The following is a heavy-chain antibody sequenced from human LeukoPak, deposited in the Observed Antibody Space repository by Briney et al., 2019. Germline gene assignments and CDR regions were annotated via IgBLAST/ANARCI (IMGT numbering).Heavy chain of an antibody. CDR2: INHSGRT. CDR3: AKPHYCSSTRGSGPFQL. D-gene: IGHD2-2*01. V-gene: IGHV4-34*01. CDR1: GVSLCGFY. J-gene: IGHJ1*01. Sequence: PSETLSLTRAVYGVSLCGFYWNWIPQPPGQGREWSGEINHSGRTKYNPTLKSRVTISVDTSKKQFSLRLNSVTAADTAVYYCAKPHYCSSTRGSGPFQLWGHGTLVTVSS.